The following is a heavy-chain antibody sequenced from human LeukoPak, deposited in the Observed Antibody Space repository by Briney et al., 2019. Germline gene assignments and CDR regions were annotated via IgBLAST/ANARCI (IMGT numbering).Heavy chain of an antibody. CDR1: GFTFSSYA. J-gene: IGHJ6*02. CDR3: AREYSNPVFRWGMDV. CDR2: ISGSGGST. D-gene: IGHD4-11*01. V-gene: IGHV3-23*01. Sequence: QTGGSLRLSCAASGFTFSSYAMSWVRQAPGKGLEWVSAISGSGGSTYYADSVKGRFTISRDNSKNTLYLQMNSLRGEDTAVYYCAREYSNPVFRWGMDVWGQGTTVTVSS.